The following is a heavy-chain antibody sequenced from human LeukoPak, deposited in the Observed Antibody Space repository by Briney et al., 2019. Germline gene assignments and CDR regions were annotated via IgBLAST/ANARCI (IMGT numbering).Heavy chain of an antibody. D-gene: IGHD3-9*01. V-gene: IGHV3-48*04. CDR3: ASLGFDPDY. CDR2: ISSDNSII. CDR1: GFTFSSYG. Sequence: GGSLRLACAASGFTFSSYGMNRVRQAPGKGLEWISYISSDNSIIYYADSVKGRFTISRDNAKNSLYLQMNSLRAEDTAVYYCASLGFDPDYWGQGTLVTVSS. J-gene: IGHJ4*02.